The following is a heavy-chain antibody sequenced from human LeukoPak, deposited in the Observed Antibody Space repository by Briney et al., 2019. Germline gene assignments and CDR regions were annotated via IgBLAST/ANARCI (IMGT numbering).Heavy chain of an antibody. Sequence: ASVKVSCKASGYTFTSNYIHWVRQAPGQGLEWMGMIYPRDGSTSYAQKFQGRVTVTRDTSTSTVHMELSGLRSEDTAVYYCARESNSCCPDYWGQGTLVTVSS. D-gene: IGHD2-15*01. V-gene: IGHV1-46*01. CDR3: ARESNSCCPDY. J-gene: IGHJ4*02. CDR1: GYTFTSNY. CDR2: IYPRDGST.